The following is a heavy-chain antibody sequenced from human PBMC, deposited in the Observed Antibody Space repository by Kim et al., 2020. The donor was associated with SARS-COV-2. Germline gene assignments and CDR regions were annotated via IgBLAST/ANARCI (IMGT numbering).Heavy chain of an antibody. J-gene: IGHJ4*02. CDR1: GGSISSSNYY. CDR2: IYYSGST. V-gene: IGHV4-39*01. D-gene: IGHD3-3*01. Sequence: SETLSLTCIVSGGSISSSNYYWGWIRQPPGKGLEWIGSIYYSGSTYYNPSLKSRVTISVDASKNQLPLKLSSVTAADTAVYYCARRTVTIFGALNYFDYWGQGTLVTVSS. CDR3: ARRTVTIFGALNYFDY.